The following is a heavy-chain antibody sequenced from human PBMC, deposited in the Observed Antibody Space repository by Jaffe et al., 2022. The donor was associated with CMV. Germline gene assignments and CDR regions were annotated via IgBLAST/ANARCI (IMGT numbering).Heavy chain of an antibody. CDR3: AREAKSSGYKTYNWFDP. CDR2: INPSGGST. V-gene: IGHV1-46*01. D-gene: IGHD3-22*01. CDR1: GYTFTSYY. Sequence: QVQLVQSGAEVKKPGASVKVSCKASGYTFTSYYMHWVRQAPGQGLEWMGIINPSGGSTSYAQKFQGRVTMTRDTSTSTVYMELSSLRSEDTAVYYCAREAKSSGYKTYNWFDPWGQGTLVTVSS. J-gene: IGHJ5*02.